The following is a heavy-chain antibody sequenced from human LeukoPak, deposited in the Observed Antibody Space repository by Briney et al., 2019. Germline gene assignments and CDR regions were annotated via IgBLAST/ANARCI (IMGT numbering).Heavy chain of an antibody. Sequence: GESLKISCKGSGYSFTSYWIGWVRQMPGKGLEWMGIIYPGDSDTRYSPSFQGQVTISADKSISTAYLQWSSLQPSDTAMYYCARQGLGVRLFNAYNWFDPWGQGTLVTVSS. J-gene: IGHJ5*02. CDR2: IYPGDSDT. CDR1: GYSFTSYW. CDR3: ARQGLGVRLFNAYNWFDP. D-gene: IGHD3-22*01. V-gene: IGHV5-51*01.